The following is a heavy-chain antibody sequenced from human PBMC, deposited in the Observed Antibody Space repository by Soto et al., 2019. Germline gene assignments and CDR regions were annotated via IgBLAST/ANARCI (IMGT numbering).Heavy chain of an antibody. J-gene: IGHJ3*02. CDR1: GGSISSGGYY. D-gene: IGHD5-18*01. CDR3: ARGYTAMAHAFDI. CDR2: IYYSGST. Sequence: SETLSLTCTVSGGSISSGGYYWSWIRQHPGKGLEWIGYIYYSGSTYYNPSLKSRVTISVDTSKNQFSLKLSSVTAADTAVYYCARGYTAMAHAFDIWGQGTMVTVSS. V-gene: IGHV4-31*03.